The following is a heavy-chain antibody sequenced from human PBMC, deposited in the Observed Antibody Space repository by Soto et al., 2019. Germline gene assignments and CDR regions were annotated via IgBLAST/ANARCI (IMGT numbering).Heavy chain of an antibody. CDR3: ARAGQYYDSSGYAN. D-gene: IGHD3-22*01. Sequence: QVQLVQSGTEVKQPGASMKVSCKASGYSFATSGISWVRQAPGQGLEWMGWISAYNGNTNYDQKLQDRVTMTPDTSTSTAYLELRNLRSDDTAVYYCARAGQYYDSSGYANWGQGTLVTVSS. J-gene: IGHJ4*02. CDR1: GYSFATSG. V-gene: IGHV1-18*01. CDR2: ISAYNGNT.